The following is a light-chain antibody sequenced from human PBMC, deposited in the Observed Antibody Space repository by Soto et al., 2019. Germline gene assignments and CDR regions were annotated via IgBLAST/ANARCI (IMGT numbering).Light chain of an antibody. V-gene: IGKV1-5*01. Sequence: GDRVTINCRASPTTNTWLAWYQQKPGTAPKLLIYDASSLEGGVPSRFSASGSGTEFTLTISSLQPDDLATYYCQQYISYPYTFGQGTKVEIK. CDR1: PTTNTW. CDR3: QQYISYPYT. CDR2: DAS. J-gene: IGKJ2*01.